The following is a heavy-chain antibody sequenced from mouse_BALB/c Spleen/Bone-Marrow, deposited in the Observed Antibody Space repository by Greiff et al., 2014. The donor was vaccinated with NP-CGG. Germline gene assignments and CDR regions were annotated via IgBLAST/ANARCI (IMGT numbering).Heavy chain of an antibody. V-gene: IGHV1-9*01. Sequence: QVQLQQSGADLRKPGASVKISCKATGYRFNSYWIEWVKQRPGHGLEWIGEILPGSGSTNFNEKFKGKATFTAYTSSNTAYMQISSLTSEDSAVYYCARLGIRSFDYWGQGTTLTVSS. J-gene: IGHJ2*01. D-gene: IGHD3-1*01. CDR3: ARLGIRSFDY. CDR2: ILPGSGST. CDR1: GYRFNSYW.